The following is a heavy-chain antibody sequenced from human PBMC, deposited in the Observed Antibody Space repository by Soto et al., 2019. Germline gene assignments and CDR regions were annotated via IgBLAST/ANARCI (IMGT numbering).Heavy chain of an antibody. V-gene: IGHV1-3*01. CDR1: GYTFPNYI. Sequence: QVQLVQSGAEVKKPGASVKVSCKASGYTFPNYITHWVRQAPGRSLEWMGWINAASGSTKYSRNFQGRVTITGDTSASTAYMELSRLRYEDTAVYYCARGRYYDAGSYYLDYWGQGTLVTVSS. J-gene: IGHJ4*02. CDR3: ARGRYYDAGSYYLDY. CDR2: INAASGST. D-gene: IGHD3-10*01.